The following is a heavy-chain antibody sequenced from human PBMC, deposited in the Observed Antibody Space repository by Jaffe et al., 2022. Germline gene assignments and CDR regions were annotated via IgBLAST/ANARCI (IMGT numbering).Heavy chain of an antibody. V-gene: IGHV4-39*01. CDR2: IYYSGST. D-gene: IGHD6-19*01. J-gene: IGHJ3*02. CDR3: ARPLIIAVAGTGRGAFDI. Sequence: QLQLQESGPGLVKPSETLSLTCTVSGGSISSSSYYWGWIRQPPGKGLEWIGSIYYSGSTYYNPSLKSRVTISVDTSKNQFSLKLSSVTAADTAVYYCARPLIIAVAGTGRGAFDIWGQGTMVTVSS. CDR1: GGSISSSSYY.